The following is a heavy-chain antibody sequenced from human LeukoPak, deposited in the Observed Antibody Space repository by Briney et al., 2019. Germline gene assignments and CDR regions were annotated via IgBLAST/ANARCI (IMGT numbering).Heavy chain of an antibody. J-gene: IGHJ4*02. V-gene: IGHV3-30-3*01. CDR3: AREGILPKIFLGYCSGGSCSQFDY. CDR1: GFTFSSYA. Sequence: GGSLRLSCAASGFTFSSYAMHWVRQAPGKGLEWVAVISYDGSNKYYADSVKGRFTISRDNAKNSLYLQMNSLRAEDTAVYYCAREGILPKIFLGYCSGGSCSQFDYWGQGTLVTVSS. CDR2: ISYDGSNK. D-gene: IGHD2-15*01.